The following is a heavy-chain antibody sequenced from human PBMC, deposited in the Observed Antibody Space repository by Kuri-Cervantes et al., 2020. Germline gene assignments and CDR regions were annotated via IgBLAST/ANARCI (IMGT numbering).Heavy chain of an antibody. CDR1: GGSISSSNW. Sequence: SETLSLTCAVSGGSISSSNWWSWVRQPPGKGLEWIGEIYHSGSTNYNPSLKSRVTISVDKSENQFSLKLNSVTAADTAVYYCARTQPNRQLFDYWGQGTLVTVSS. V-gene: IGHV4-4*02. J-gene: IGHJ4*02. CDR2: IYHSGST. CDR3: ARTQPNRQLFDY. D-gene: IGHD1-1*01.